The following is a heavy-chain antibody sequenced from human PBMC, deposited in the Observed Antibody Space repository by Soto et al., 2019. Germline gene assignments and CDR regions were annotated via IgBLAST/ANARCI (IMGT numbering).Heavy chain of an antibody. CDR3: AHSRGSNTWSPRPCDP. CDR2: IYWDDDK. Sequence: QITLKESGPTLVKPTQTLTLTCTFSGFSLSTSGVGVGWIRQPPGKALEWLALIYWDDDKRYSPSLKSRLTTXXDTSKNQVVLTMTNMDPVDTATYFCAHSRGSNTWSPRPCDPWGQGTLVTVSS. J-gene: IGHJ5*02. V-gene: IGHV2-5*02. CDR1: GFSLSTSGVG. D-gene: IGHD6-13*01.